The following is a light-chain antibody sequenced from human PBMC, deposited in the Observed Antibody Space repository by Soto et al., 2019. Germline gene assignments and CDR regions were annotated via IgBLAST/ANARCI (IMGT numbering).Light chain of an antibody. CDR2: DVT. CDR3: SSYSSSSTHVA. J-gene: IGLJ2*01. V-gene: IGLV2-14*03. CDR1: SSDVGDYDY. Sequence: QSVLTQPASVSGSPGQWITISCTGTSSDVGDYDYVSWYQKHPGKAPKLMLYDVTKRPSGVSNRFSGSKSGNTASLTISGLQADDEAHYYCSSYSSSSTHVAFGGGTQLTVL.